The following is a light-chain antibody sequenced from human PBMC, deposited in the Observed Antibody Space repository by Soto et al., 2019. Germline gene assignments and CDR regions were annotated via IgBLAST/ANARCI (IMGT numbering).Light chain of an antibody. Sequence: QPLLTQSPSASASLGDSVKLTCTLSSGRSSYAIAWHQQQPEKAPRYLMRLNSDGSHSKGDGIPDRFSGSGSGTERYLTISSLQSEDEADYYCQTWGTGVHVVFGGGTKLTVL. J-gene: IGLJ2*01. CDR2: LNSDGSH. V-gene: IGLV4-69*01. CDR1: SGRSSYA. CDR3: QTWGTGVHVV.